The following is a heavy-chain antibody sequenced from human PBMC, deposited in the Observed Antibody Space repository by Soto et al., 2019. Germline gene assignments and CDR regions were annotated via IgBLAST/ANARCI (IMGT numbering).Heavy chain of an antibody. CDR3: ARQGRGDAPHYGMDV. Sequence: PGESVKISCKGSGYSFTSYWIGWVRQMPGKGLEWMGIIYPGDSDTRYSPSFQGQVTISADKSISTAYLQWSSLKASDTAMYYCARQGRGDAPHYGMDVWGQGTTVTVSS. CDR1: GYSFTSYW. J-gene: IGHJ6*02. V-gene: IGHV5-51*01. D-gene: IGHD3-10*01. CDR2: IYPGDSDT.